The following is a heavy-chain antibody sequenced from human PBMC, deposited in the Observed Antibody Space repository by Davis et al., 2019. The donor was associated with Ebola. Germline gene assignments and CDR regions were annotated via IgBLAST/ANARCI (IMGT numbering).Heavy chain of an antibody. CDR2: TYYSSKWYY. Sequence: PSETLSLTCDISGDSVSSNSGAWNWIRQSPSRGLEWLGRTYYSSKWYYDYAVSVRSRMTINTDTSKNQFSLHLNSVTPEDTGVYYCASGWLRGKFDPWGQGTLVTVSS. CDR1: GDSVSSNSGA. V-gene: IGHV6-1*01. CDR3: ASGWLRGKFDP. J-gene: IGHJ5*02. D-gene: IGHD6-19*01.